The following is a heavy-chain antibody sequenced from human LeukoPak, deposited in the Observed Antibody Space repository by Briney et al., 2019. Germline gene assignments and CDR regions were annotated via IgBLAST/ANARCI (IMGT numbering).Heavy chain of an antibody. V-gene: IGHV4-31*03. CDR2: INHSGST. CDR3: ARPPRSYSSSSRYYYYYMDV. CDR1: GGSISSGDYY. Sequence: SETLSLTCTVSGGSISSGDYYWSWIRQPPGKGLEWIGEINHSGSTNYNPSLKSRVTISVDTSKNQFSLKLSSVTAADTAVYYCARPPRSYSSSSRYYYYYMDVWGKGTTVTVSS. D-gene: IGHD6-6*01. J-gene: IGHJ6*03.